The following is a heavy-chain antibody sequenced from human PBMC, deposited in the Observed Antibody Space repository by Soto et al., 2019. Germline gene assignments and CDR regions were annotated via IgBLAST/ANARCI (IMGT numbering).Heavy chain of an antibody. CDR2: IIPIFGTA. CDR1: GGTFSSYA. CDR3: ARAGSYCSGGSCYTPFDY. V-gene: IGHV1-69*01. D-gene: IGHD2-15*01. Sequence: QVQLVQSGAEVKKPGSSVKVSCKASGGTFSSYAISWVRQAPGQGLEWMGGIIPIFGTANYAQKFQGRVTITADESTSTAYMELSSLRSEDTAVYYCARAGSYCSGGSCYTPFDYWGQATLVTVSS. J-gene: IGHJ4*02.